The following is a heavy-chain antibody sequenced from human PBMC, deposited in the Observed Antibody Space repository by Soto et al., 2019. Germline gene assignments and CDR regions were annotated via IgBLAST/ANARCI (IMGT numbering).Heavy chain of an antibody. J-gene: IGHJ4*02. CDR2: IYHSGST. CDR3: AAGGGLPRYY. Sequence: QLQLQESGSGLVKHSQTLSLTCAVSGGSISSGGYSWRWIRQPPGKGLEWIGYIYHSGSTYYNPSLKSRVTISVDRSKNQFSLKLSSVTAADTAVYYCAAGGGLPRYYWGQGTLVTVSS. V-gene: IGHV4-30-2*01. D-gene: IGHD5-12*01. CDR1: GGSISSGGYS.